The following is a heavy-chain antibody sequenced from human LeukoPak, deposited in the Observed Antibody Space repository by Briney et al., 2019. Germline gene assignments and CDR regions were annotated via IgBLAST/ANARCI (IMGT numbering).Heavy chain of an antibody. CDR2: IYHSGST. CDR3: ARVVAEPYNWFDP. CDR1: GGSISSGGYY. Sequence: SETLSLTCTVSGGSISSGGYYWSWIRQPPGKGLEWIGYIYHSGSTYYNPSLKSRVTISVDRSKNQFSLKLSSVTAADTAVYYCARVVAEPYNWFDPWGQGTLVTVSS. D-gene: IGHD5-12*01. J-gene: IGHJ5*02. V-gene: IGHV4-30-2*01.